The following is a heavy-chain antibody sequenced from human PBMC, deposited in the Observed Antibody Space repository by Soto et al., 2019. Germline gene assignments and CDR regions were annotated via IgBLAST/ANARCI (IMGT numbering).Heavy chain of an antibody. CDR1: GGSFSGYY. CDR2: INHSGST. D-gene: IGHD6-13*01. J-gene: IGHJ5*02. Sequence: SEILSLTCAVYGGSFSGYYWSWIRQPPGKGLEWIGEINHSGSTNYNPSLKSRVTISVDTSKNQFSLKLSSVTAADTAVYYCERPIIAAAGTGWFDPWGQGTQVNVSS. V-gene: IGHV4-34*01. CDR3: ERPIIAAAGTGWFDP.